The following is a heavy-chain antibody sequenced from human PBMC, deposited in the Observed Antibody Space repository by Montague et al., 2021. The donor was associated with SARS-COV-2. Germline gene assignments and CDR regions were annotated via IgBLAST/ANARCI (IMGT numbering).Heavy chain of an antibody. J-gene: IGHJ5*02. CDR2: IHYSGIT. CDR3: ARATRSIVVLNWFDP. D-gene: IGHD3-22*01. CDR1: GDSISSGYFY. Sequence: SETLSLTCTVSGDSISSGYFYWGWIRQPPGKGLEWVGTIHYSGITYYXPSLKSRVTISVDTSKNQFSLKLSSVTAADTAVYYCARATRSIVVLNWFDPWGQGTLVTVSS. V-gene: IGHV4-39*07.